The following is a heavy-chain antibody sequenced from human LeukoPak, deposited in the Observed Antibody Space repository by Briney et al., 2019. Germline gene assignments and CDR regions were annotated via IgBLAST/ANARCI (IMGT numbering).Heavy chain of an antibody. CDR1: GFTFSSYA. D-gene: IGHD3-10*01. Sequence: GGSLRLSCAASGFTFSSYAMHWVRQAPGKGLEWVAVISYDGSNKYYADSVKGRFTISRDNSKNTLYLQMNSLRAEDTAVYYCVKGKGSYYNYFDYWGQGTLVTVSS. CDR3: VKGKGSYYNYFDY. CDR2: ISYDGSNK. V-gene: IGHV3-30*04. J-gene: IGHJ4*02.